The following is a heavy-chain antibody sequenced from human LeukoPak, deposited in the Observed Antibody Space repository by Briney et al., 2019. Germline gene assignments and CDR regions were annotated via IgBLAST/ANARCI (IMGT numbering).Heavy chain of an antibody. V-gene: IGHV3-74*01. J-gene: IGHJ1*01. CDR1: GFTFSSYW. CDR2: IKSDGST. Sequence: SGGSLRLSCAASGFTFSSYWMHWVRQAAGKGLVWVSRIKSDGSTNYAGSVKGRFTISRDNAKNTLSLQMNSLRAEDTGVYYCARAPSEIGGYYPEYFRLWGQGTLVTVSS. CDR3: ARAPSEIGGYYPEYFRL. D-gene: IGHD3-22*01.